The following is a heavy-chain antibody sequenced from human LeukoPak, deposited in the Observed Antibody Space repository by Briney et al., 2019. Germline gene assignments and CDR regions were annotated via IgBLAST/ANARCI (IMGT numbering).Heavy chain of an antibody. CDR2: IKQDGSEK. CDR1: GFTFSTSW. Sequence: GGSLRLSCAASGFTFSTSWMTWVRQPPGKGLEWVANIKQDGSEKYYVDSVKGRFTISRDNAQNSLYLQMNSLRAEDTAMYYCARGWQQWLGIDYWGQGALVTVSS. D-gene: IGHD6-19*01. CDR3: ARGWQQWLGIDY. J-gene: IGHJ4*02. V-gene: IGHV3-7*01.